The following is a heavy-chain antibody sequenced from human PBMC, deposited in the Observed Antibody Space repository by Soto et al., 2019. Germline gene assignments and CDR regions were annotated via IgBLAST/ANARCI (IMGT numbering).Heavy chain of an antibody. V-gene: IGHV3-21*01. CDR1: GFTFSSYS. D-gene: IGHD3-22*01. CDR2: ISSGSSYI. CDR3: AKNYYYDSPGYAFDI. Sequence: EVLLVESGGGLVKPGGSLRLSCAASGFTFSSYSMNWVSQAPGKGLEWVSSISSGSSYIFYADSVKGRFTISRDNAKNTLFLQMDTLRAEDTAVYYCAKNYYYDSPGYAFDIWGQGTMVTVSS. J-gene: IGHJ3*02.